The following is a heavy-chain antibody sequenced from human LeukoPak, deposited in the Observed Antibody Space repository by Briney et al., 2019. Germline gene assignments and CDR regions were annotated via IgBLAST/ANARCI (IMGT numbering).Heavy chain of an antibody. CDR2: INPSGGST. D-gene: IGHD3-3*01. Sequence: ASVKVSCKASGYTFTSYYMHWVRQAPGQGLEWMGIINPSGGSTSYAQKFQGRVTMTRDTSTSTVYMELSSLRSEDTAVYYCARDLDPSGDFWSGLSFDYWGQGTLVTVSS. CDR3: ARDLDPSGDFWSGLSFDY. CDR1: GYTFTSYY. V-gene: IGHV1-46*01. J-gene: IGHJ4*02.